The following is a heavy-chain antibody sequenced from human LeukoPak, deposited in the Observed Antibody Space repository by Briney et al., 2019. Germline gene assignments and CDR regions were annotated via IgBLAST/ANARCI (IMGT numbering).Heavy chain of an antibody. Sequence: PGGSLKLSCAASGFTFSGSAMHWVRQASGKGLEWVGRIRSKANSYAAAYAASVKGRFTISRDDSKNTAYLQMNSLKTEDAAAYYCTREYYYDSSGYYYYYYYMDVWGKGTTVTVSS. CDR1: GFTFSGSA. V-gene: IGHV3-73*01. J-gene: IGHJ6*03. CDR3: TREYYYDSSGYYYYYYYMDV. D-gene: IGHD3-22*01. CDR2: IRSKANSYAA.